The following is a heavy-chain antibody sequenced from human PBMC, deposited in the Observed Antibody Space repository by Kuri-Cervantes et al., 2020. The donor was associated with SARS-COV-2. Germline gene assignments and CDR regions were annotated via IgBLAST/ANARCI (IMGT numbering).Heavy chain of an antibody. CDR3: ARGREGVVPATILGLGYFLYFSMDV. CDR2: VNHSGST. D-gene: IGHD2-2*01. J-gene: IGHJ6*03. V-gene: IGHV4-34*01. Sequence: GSLRLSCAVFGGSFSGYYWTWIRQPPGKGLEWIGEVNHSGSTTYNPSLSSRVTISVDMSKNQFSLRLSSVTAADTAMYYCARGREGVVPATILGLGYFLYFSMDVWGKGTSVTVSS. CDR1: GGSFSGYY.